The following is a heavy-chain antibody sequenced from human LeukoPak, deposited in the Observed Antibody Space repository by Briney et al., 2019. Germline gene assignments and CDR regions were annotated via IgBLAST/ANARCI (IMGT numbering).Heavy chain of an antibody. V-gene: IGHV4-4*09. D-gene: IGHD3-10*01. CDR3: GYGSGSYYPEDYYYYYMDV. CDR1: GGSISSYY. J-gene: IGHJ6*03. Sequence: SETLSLTCTVSGGSISSYYWSWIRQPPGKGLEWTGYIYTSGSTNYNPSLKSRVTISVDTSKNQFSLKLSSVTAADTAVYYCGYGSGSYYPEDYYYYYMDVWGKGTTVTVSS. CDR2: IYTSGST.